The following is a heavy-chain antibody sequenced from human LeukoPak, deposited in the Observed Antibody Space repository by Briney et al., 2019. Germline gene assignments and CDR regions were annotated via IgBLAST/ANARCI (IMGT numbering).Heavy chain of an antibody. Sequence: ASVKVSCKASGYTFTSYGISWVRQAPGQGLEWMGWISAYNGNTNYAQKLQDRVTMTTDTSTSTAYMELRSLRSDDTAVYYCARDGIVVVPAAMLPYGMDVWGQGTTVTVSS. CDR1: GYTFTSYG. CDR3: ARDGIVVVPAAMLPYGMDV. D-gene: IGHD2-2*01. V-gene: IGHV1-18*01. J-gene: IGHJ6*02. CDR2: ISAYNGNT.